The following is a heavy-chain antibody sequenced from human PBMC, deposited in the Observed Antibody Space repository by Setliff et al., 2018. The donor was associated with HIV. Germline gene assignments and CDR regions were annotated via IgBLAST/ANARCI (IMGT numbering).Heavy chain of an antibody. D-gene: IGHD6-13*01. CDR3: ARRGIAAAGSDS. CDR2: IYTSGST. CDR1: GGSISSGSYY. V-gene: IGHV4-61*02. Sequence: PSETLSLTCTVSGGSISSGSYYWNWIRQPAGKGLEWIGRIYTSGSTNYNPSIKSRVTISVDTSKNQFSLKLSSVTAADTAVYYCARRGIAAAGSDSWGQGTLVTVSS. J-gene: IGHJ4*02.